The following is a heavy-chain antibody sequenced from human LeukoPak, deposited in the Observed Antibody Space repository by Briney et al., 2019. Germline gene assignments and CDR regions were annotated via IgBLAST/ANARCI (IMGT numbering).Heavy chain of an antibody. D-gene: IGHD3-10*01. CDR1: GFTVSSNY. CDR2: IYSGGST. J-gene: IGHJ4*02. CDR3: AKERPPYAYGLGSYFDY. V-gene: IGHV3-53*01. Sequence: PGGSLRLSCAASGFTVSSNYMSWVRQAPGKGLEWVSVIYSGGSTYYADSVKGRFTISRDNFKNTLYLQMNNLSADDTAVYYCAKERPPYAYGLGSYFDYWGQGSLVTVSS.